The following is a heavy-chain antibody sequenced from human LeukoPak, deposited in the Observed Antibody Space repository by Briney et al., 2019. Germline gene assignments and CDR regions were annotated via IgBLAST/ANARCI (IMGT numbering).Heavy chain of an antibody. V-gene: IGHV4-59*01. CDR1: GGSMTYYY. J-gene: IGHJ1*01. Sequence: PSETLSLTCTVSGGSMTYYYWGWIRQPPGKTLEWIGYTYYSGRTDYNPSLKGRVSISVDRSRSSNQFSLTLSSVTAADTAVYYCARVSSVITTSFDYWGQGILVTDSS. CDR2: TYYSGRT. CDR3: ARVSSVITTSFDY. D-gene: IGHD3-22*01.